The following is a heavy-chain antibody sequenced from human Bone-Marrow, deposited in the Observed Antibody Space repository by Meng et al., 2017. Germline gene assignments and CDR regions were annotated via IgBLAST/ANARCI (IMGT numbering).Heavy chain of an antibody. Sequence: SVKVSCKASGGTFSSYAISWVRQAPGQGLEWMGGIIPIFGTANYAQKFQGRVTITTDESTSTAYMELSSLRSEDTAVYYCARGNYYDSSGYFDYWGQGTLVTVS. CDR2: IIPIFGTA. J-gene: IGHJ4*02. D-gene: IGHD3-22*01. CDR3: ARGNYYDSSGYFDY. CDR1: GGTFSSYA. V-gene: IGHV1-69*05.